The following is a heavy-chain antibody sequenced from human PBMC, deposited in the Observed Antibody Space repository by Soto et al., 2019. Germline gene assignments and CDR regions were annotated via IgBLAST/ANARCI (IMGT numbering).Heavy chain of an antibody. D-gene: IGHD3-10*01. CDR3: ARAIYGSGSYYKYYYYGMDV. Sequence: GGSLRLSCAASGFTFSSYAMSWVRQAPGKGLEWVSAISGSGGSTYYADSVKGRFTISRDNSKNTPYLQMNSLRAEDTAVYYCARAIYGSGSYYKYYYYGMDVWGQGTTVTVSS. V-gene: IGHV3-23*01. CDR2: ISGSGGST. CDR1: GFTFSSYA. J-gene: IGHJ6*02.